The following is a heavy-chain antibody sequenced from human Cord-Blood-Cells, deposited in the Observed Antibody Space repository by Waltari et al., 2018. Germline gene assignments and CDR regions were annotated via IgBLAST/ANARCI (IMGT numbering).Heavy chain of an antibody. CDR2: INHSGST. Sequence: QVQLQQWGAGLLKPSETLSLTCAVYGGSFSGYSWSWIRQPPGKGLAWIGEINHSGSTNYNPSLKSRVTISVDTSKNQFSLKLSSVTAADTAVYYCARRNWGWCAFDIWGQGTMVTDSS. J-gene: IGHJ3*02. CDR1: GGSFSGYS. D-gene: IGHD7-27*01. V-gene: IGHV4-34*01. CDR3: ARRNWGWCAFDI.